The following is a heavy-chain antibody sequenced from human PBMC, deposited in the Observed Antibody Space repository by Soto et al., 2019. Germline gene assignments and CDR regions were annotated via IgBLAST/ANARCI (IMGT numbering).Heavy chain of an antibody. D-gene: IGHD2-21*01. V-gene: IGHV4-30-2*01. J-gene: IGHJ5*02. CDR1: GGSISSGAYS. Sequence: SETLSLTCAVSGGSISSGAYSWNWIRQPPGKGLEWIGYIFHTGLTYYNPSLRSRVTISVDRSKNQFSLKLNSVTAADTAVYFCAGTPYSSSLRFDPLAPGTLGTVSS. CDR2: IFHTGLT. CDR3: AGTPYSSSLRFDP.